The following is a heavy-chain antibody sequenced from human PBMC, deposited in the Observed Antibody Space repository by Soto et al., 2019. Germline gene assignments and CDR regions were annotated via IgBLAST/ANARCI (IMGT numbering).Heavy chain of an antibody. V-gene: IGHV3-49*04. D-gene: IGHD3-10*01. CDR1: GFTFGDYA. Sequence: GGSLRLSCTASGFTFGDYAMSWVRQAPGKGLEWVGFIRSKAYGGTTEYAASVKGRFTISRDDSKSIAYLQMNSLKTEDTAVYYCTRGYSGSPLWFGESPNDYWGQGPLVTVSS. CDR3: TRGYSGSPLWFGESPNDY. J-gene: IGHJ4*02. CDR2: IRSKAYGGTT.